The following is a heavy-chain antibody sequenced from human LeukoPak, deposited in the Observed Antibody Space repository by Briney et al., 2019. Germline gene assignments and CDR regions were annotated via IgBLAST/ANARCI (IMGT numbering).Heavy chain of an antibody. CDR3: ASYYYSSSWYDSD. CDR1: GFTFSSYS. D-gene: IGHD6-13*01. J-gene: IGHJ4*02. V-gene: IGHV3-7*01. CDR2: IKQDGSEK. Sequence: GGSLRLSCAASGFTFSSYSMNWVRQAPGKGLEWVANIKQDGSEKYYVDSVKGRFTISRDNAKNSLYLQMNSLRAEDTAVYYCASYYYSSSWYDSDWGQGTLVTVSS.